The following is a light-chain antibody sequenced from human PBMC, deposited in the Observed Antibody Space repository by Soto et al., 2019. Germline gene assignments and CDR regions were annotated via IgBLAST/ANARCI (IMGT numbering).Light chain of an antibody. V-gene: IGKV2D-29*02. CDR1: RSLLSSGGETY. CDR2: EVS. J-gene: IGKJ5*01. CDR3: MQSTQLPLT. Sequence: DIGMSQTPLSLSVTPGQPACISCRSSRSLLSSGGETYLFWYLQRPGQSPQLPIYEVSNRISAVPDRFSGSGSGTDFTLKISRVEAEDAGVYYCMQSTQLPLTFGQGTRREIK.